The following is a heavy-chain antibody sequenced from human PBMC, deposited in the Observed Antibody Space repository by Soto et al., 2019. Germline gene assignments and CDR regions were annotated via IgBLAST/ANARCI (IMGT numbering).Heavy chain of an antibody. CDR3: ARDLPPVDS. Sequence: QIQLVQSGAEVKKPGASVKVSCKASGYTFSSYHITWVRQAPGQGLEWMGWISAYNGNTNYAQNLQGRVTMTTDPSTSTAYMELRSLRPDDTAVYYCARDLPPVDSWGQGTLVTVSS. CDR2: ISAYNGNT. V-gene: IGHV1-18*01. CDR1: GYTFSSYH. J-gene: IGHJ4*02.